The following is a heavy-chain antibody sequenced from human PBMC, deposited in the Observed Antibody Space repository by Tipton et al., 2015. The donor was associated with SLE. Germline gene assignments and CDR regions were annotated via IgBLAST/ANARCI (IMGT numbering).Heavy chain of an antibody. V-gene: IGHV3-30-3*01. CDR2: ISYDGSNK. Sequence: SLRLSCAASGFTFSSYAMHWVRQAPGKGLEWVAVISYDGSNKYYADSVKGRFTISRDNSKNTLYLQMNSLRAEDTAVYYCARQIRGGDHKRGYFDYWGQVTLVTVSS. CDR3: ARQIRGGDHKRGYFDY. J-gene: IGHJ4*02. CDR1: GFTFSSYA. D-gene: IGHD2-21*02.